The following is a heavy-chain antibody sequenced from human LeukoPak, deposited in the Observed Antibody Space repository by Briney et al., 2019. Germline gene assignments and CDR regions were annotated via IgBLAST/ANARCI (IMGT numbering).Heavy chain of an antibody. J-gene: IGHJ4*02. V-gene: IGHV3-23*01. CDR2: INGGGDDT. D-gene: IGHD6-19*01. CDR3: AKDRFDSGWRLNDY. Sequence: PGGSLRLSCTASGFIFSTCAMNWVRHSPGKGLEWVSGINGGGDDTYYADSVKGRFTIFRDNSKNTLSLQMNSLRVEDTAICYCAKDRFDSGWRLNDYWGQGTLVTVSS. CDR1: GFIFSTCA.